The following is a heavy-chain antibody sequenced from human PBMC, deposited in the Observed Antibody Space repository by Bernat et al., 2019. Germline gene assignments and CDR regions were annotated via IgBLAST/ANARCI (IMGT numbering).Heavy chain of an antibody. CDR3: AKTPPRVGTYYFDY. J-gene: IGHJ4*02. V-gene: IGHV3-43*02. Sequence: EVQLVESGGGVVQPGGSLRLSCAAPGFTFDDYAMHWVRQAPGKGLEWVSLISGDGGSTYYADSVKGRFTISRDNSKNSLYLQMNSLRTEDTALYYCAKTPPRVGTYYFDYWGQGTLVTVSS. CDR2: ISGDGGST. D-gene: IGHD1-26*01. CDR1: GFTFDDYA.